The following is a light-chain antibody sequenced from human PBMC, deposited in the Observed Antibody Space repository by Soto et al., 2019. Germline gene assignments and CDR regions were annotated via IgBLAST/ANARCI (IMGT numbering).Light chain of an antibody. J-gene: IGKJ4*01. Sequence: DIQITQSPSSVSASVGDRVTITCRASQDINSWLAWYQQKPGLAPKLLIYKASSLQGGVPSRFSGSRSGTDFTLTISSLQPEDFATYFCQQGKSFPLTFGGGTKVDIK. V-gene: IGKV1-12*01. CDR3: QQGKSFPLT. CDR1: QDINSW. CDR2: KAS.